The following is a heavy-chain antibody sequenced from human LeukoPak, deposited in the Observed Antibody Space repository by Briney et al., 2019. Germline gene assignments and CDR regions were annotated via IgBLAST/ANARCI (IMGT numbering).Heavy chain of an antibody. CDR2: ISGGGDIT. D-gene: IGHD2-2*01. Sequence: GGSLRLSCAVSGFTFSSYAMTWVRQAPGKGLEWVSVISGGGDITYYRDSAKGRFTISRDNSKNTVYLQMNSLRAEDTAVYYCGREVPAVDYWGQGTLVTVSS. J-gene: IGHJ4*02. CDR3: GREVPAVDY. CDR1: GFTFSSYA. V-gene: IGHV3-23*01.